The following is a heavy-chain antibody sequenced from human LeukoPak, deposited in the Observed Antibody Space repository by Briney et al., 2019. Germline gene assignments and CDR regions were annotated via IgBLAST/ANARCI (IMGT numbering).Heavy chain of an antibody. V-gene: IGHV4-38-2*02. J-gene: IGHJ4*02. Sequence: SETLSLTCTVAGYSISSGYYWGWIRQPPGKGLEWIGHIYHSGRTYYSPSLRSRVTISVDMSKNQFSLKASSVTAADTAVYYCARAKATSTSFDFWGRGTLVTVSS. CDR3: ARAKATSTSFDF. D-gene: IGHD4-17*01. CDR1: GYSISSGYY. CDR2: IYHSGRT.